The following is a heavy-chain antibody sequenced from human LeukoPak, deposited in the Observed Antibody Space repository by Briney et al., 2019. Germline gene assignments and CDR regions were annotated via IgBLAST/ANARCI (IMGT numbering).Heavy chain of an antibody. CDR3: ARDRSGTYYTFDV. CDR2: ISYSGRT. V-gene: IGHV4-59*13. CDR1: GGSIGSSF. D-gene: IGHD1-26*01. J-gene: IGHJ3*01. Sequence: PSETLSLTCSVSGGSIGSSFWNWIRLSPGKGLEWIGYISYSGRTNYSPSLKSRVTISIGTSKNQLSLTLTSVTAADTALYYCARDRSGTYYTFDVWGQGTMVSVSA.